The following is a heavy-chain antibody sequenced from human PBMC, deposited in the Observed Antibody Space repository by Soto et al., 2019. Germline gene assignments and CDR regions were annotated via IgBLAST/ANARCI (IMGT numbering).Heavy chain of an antibody. CDR3: AVVGATRAY. CDR2: TRNKGNSYTT. D-gene: IGHD1-26*01. Sequence: EVQLVESGGALVQPGGSLRLSCAASGFTFSDHHMDWVRQAPGKGLEWVGRTRNKGNSYTTEYAASVKGRFTITRDESNNSLYMQMNRLKTGDTSFYYFAVVGATRAYWGQGTLVTVSS. V-gene: IGHV3-72*01. CDR1: GFTFSDHH. J-gene: IGHJ4*02.